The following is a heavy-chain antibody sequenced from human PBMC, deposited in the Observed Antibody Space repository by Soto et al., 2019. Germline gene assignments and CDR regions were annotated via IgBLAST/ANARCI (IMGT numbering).Heavy chain of an antibody. CDR3: AREAGPYTPNWFEP. V-gene: IGHV3-66*01. D-gene: IGHD2-15*01. J-gene: IGHJ5*02. Sequence: EVQLVESGGGSVQPGGSLRLSCAVSGFTVSTSFVSWVRQPPGKGLEWVSVIYSGGGTYYADSVKGRFTISRDNSKNILYLQMNSLRVEDTAVYYCAREAGPYTPNWFEPWGRGTLVTVSS. CDR2: IYSGGGT. CDR1: GFTVSTSF.